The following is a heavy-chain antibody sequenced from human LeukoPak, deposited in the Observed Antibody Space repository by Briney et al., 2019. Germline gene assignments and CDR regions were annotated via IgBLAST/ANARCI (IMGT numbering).Heavy chain of an antibody. CDR3: GRDFGLIGTKRSFDI. V-gene: IGHV3-11*01. D-gene: IGHD1-7*01. Sequence: GGSLRLSCAASGFTFSDYYMGWLRQAPGKGLEWLSYISGTGTTIFYADSVKGRFTISRDNAKNSLDLQMNSLRAEDTAVYFCGRDFGLIGTKRSFDIWGQGTMVTVSS. CDR1: GFTFSDYY. CDR2: ISGTGTTI. J-gene: IGHJ3*02.